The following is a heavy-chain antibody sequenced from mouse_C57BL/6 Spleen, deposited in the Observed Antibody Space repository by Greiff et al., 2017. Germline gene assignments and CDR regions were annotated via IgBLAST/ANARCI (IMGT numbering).Heavy chain of an antibody. CDR3: AKGPYSNSPDY. D-gene: IGHD2-5*01. CDR2: IYPGDGDT. V-gene: IGHV1-80*01. CDR1: GYAFSSYW. J-gene: IGHJ2*01. Sequence: QVQLKQSGAELVKPGASVKISCKASGYAFSSYWMNWVKQRPGKGLEWIGQIYPGDGDTNYNGKFKGKATLTADKSSSTAYMQLSSLTSEDSAVYFCAKGPYSNSPDYWGQGTTLTVSS.